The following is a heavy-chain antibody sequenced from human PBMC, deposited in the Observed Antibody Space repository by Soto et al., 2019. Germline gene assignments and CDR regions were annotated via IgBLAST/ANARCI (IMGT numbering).Heavy chain of an antibody. Sequence: QLQLQESGPGLVKPSETLSLTCTVSGGSISSSSYYWGWIRQPPGKGLEWIGSIYYSGSTYYNPSLKSRVTISVDTSKNQFSLKLSSVTAADTAVYYCARQATRVTMVRGVMRWFVPWGQGTLVTVSS. CDR3: ARQATRVTMVRGVMRWFVP. CDR2: IYYSGST. CDR1: GGSISSSSYY. J-gene: IGHJ5*02. V-gene: IGHV4-39*01. D-gene: IGHD3-10*01.